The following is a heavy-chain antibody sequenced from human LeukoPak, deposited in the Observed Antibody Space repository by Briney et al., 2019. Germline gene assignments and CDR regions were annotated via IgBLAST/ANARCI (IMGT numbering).Heavy chain of an antibody. V-gene: IGHV4-39*01. CDR2: MFYSGST. CDR1: GGSISSSAYY. J-gene: IGHJ3*01. CDR3: ARTFLGGFQDPFGF. D-gene: IGHD4-23*01. Sequence: PSETLSLTCTVSGGSISSSAYYWGWIRQPPGKGLEWIGSMFYSGSTNYNPSLKSRVTIAVDTSKNQFSLRLTSVTAADSGVYRCARTFLGGFQDPFGFWGQGTMVTVSS.